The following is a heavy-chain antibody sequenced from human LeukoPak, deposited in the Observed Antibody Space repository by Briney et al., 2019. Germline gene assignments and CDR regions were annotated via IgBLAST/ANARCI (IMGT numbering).Heavy chain of an antibody. CDR1: GFTFSDYY. J-gene: IGHJ4*02. V-gene: IGHV3-11*01. CDR3: AKDRYCSGGSCYQYYFDY. D-gene: IGHD2-15*01. Sequence: GGSLRLSCAASGFTFSDYYMSWVRQAPGKGLEWVSFLSGSGEIIYYADSVKGRFIISRDNSKNTLYLQMSSLRAGGTAVYYCAKDRYCSGGSCYQYYFDYWGQGALVTVSS. CDR2: LSGSGEII.